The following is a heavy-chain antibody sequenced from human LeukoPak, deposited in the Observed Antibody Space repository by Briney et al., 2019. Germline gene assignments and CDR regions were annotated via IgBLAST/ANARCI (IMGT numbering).Heavy chain of an antibody. CDR3: ARTVCSSTSCWFDY. V-gene: IGHV4-59*01. J-gene: IGHJ4*02. Sequence: KPSETLALTCTVSGGSISSYYWSWIRQPPGKGLEWIGYIHYSGSTNYNPSLKSRVTISVETSKTQFSLKLSSVTAADTAVYYCARTVCSSTSCWFDYWGQGSLVTVSS. CDR1: GGSISSYY. D-gene: IGHD2-2*01. CDR2: IHYSGST.